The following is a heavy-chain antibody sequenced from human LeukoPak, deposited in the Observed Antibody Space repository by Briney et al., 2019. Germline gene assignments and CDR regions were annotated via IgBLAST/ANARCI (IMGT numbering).Heavy chain of an antibody. CDR2: IYYSGST. CDR3: ATLQWPVDY. V-gene: IGHV4-59*08. J-gene: IGHJ4*02. Sequence: PSETLSLTCTVSGGSISSYYWSWIRQPPGKGLEWIGYIYYSGSTNYNPSLKSRVTISVDTSKNQFSLKLSSVTAADTAVYYCATLQWPVDYWGQGTLVTVSS. D-gene: IGHD6-19*01. CDR1: GGSISSYY.